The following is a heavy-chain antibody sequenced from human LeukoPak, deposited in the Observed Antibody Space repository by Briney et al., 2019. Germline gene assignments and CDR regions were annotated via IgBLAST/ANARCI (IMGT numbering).Heavy chain of an antibody. Sequence: SETLSLTCTVSGGSTSSSSYYWGWIRQPPGKGLEWIGSIYYSGSTYYNPSLKSRVTISVDTSRNQFSLKLSSVTAADTAVYYCASADGIAVAGQIDYWGQGTLVTVSS. J-gene: IGHJ4*02. CDR2: IYYSGST. D-gene: IGHD6-19*01. V-gene: IGHV4-39*01. CDR3: ASADGIAVAGQIDY. CDR1: GGSTSSSSYY.